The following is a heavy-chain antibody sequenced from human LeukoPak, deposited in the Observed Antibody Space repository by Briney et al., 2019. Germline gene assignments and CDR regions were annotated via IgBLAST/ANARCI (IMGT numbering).Heavy chain of an antibody. D-gene: IGHD3-10*01. J-gene: IGHJ4*02. V-gene: IGHV3-48*03. CDR2: ITSSGSTI. CDR1: GFIFSSFE. CDR3: ATESRGSGHLDD. Sequence: GGSLRLSCAASGFIFSSFEMNWVRQAPGKGLEWVSYITSSGSTIKYADSVKGRFTISRDNAKNSQYLQMNSLRAEDTAVYYCATESRGSGHLDDWGQGTLVTVSS.